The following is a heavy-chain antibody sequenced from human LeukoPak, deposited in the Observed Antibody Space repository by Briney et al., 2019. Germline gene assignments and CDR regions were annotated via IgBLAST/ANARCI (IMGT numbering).Heavy chain of an antibody. J-gene: IGHJ4*02. D-gene: IGHD3-10*01. CDR2: IIPILGIA. CDR1: GGTLSSYG. Sequence: GSSVKVSCEASGGTLSSYGISWVRQAPGQGREWMGRIIPILGIANYAQKFQGRVTITADKSTSTAYMELSSLRSEDTAVYYCARVARGSGSYWFDYWGQGTLVTVSS. V-gene: IGHV1-69*04. CDR3: ARVARGSGSYWFDY.